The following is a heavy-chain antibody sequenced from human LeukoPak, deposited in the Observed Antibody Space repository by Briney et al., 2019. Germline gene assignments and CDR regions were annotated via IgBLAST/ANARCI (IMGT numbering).Heavy chain of an antibody. D-gene: IGHD3-10*01. CDR3: ARLKGLAPTLEWYGLLGIHLDF. CDR2: IDPMDSYT. Sequence: GESLRISCKSAGYSFTRYRISLVRQVPGKGLEWMGRIDPMDSYTKYSPSFQGHVTISADKSISAAYLQWSSLQASDTAMYYCARLKGLAPTLEWYGLLGIHLDFWGQGTLVTVSS. V-gene: IGHV5-10-1*01. CDR1: GYSFTRYR. J-gene: IGHJ1*01.